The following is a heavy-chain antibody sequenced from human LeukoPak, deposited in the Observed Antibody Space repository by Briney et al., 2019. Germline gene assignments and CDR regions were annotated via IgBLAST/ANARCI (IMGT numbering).Heavy chain of an antibody. D-gene: IGHD6-13*01. V-gene: IGHV1-2*02. CDR2: TNPNSGGT. CDR3: ARGHRSSSIAAAGTSFSWFDP. CDR1: GYTFTGYY. J-gene: IGHJ5*02. Sequence: ASVKVSCKASGYTFTGYYMHWVRQAPGQGLEWMGWTNPNSGGTNYAQKFQGRVTMTRDTSISTAYMELSRLRSDDTAVYYCARGHRSSSIAAAGTSFSWFDPWGQGTLVTVSS.